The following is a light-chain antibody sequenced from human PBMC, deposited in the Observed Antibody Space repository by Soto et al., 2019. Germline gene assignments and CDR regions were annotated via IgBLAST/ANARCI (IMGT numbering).Light chain of an antibody. J-gene: IGKJ4*01. CDR3: QYYGRSPLT. Sequence: EIVMTQSPATLSVSPGERATLSCSASQSVSSNLAWYQQKPGQAPRLLIYGASSRATGIPDRFSGSGSGTDFTLTISRLEPEDFAVYYCQYYGRSPLTFGGGTKVDIK. CDR1: QSVSSN. V-gene: IGKV3-20*01. CDR2: GAS.